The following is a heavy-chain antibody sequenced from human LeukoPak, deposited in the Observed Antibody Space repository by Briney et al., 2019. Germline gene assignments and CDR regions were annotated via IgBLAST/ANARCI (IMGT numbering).Heavy chain of an antibody. Sequence: GGSLRLSCAASGFTFSDFAIHWVRQAPGKGLEWVAVISYDGGGQYYADSVKGRFTLSRDNPKKTLYLQLNSLRAEDTAVYYCARKPGIAAAGPNYWGQGTLVTVSS. CDR1: GFTFSDFA. J-gene: IGHJ4*02. CDR3: ARKPGIAAAGPNY. V-gene: IGHV3-30-3*01. D-gene: IGHD6-13*01. CDR2: ISYDGGGQ.